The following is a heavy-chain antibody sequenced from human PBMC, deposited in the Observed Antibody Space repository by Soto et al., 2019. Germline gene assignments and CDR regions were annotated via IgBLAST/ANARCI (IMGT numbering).Heavy chain of an antibody. CDR2: SISSSNDI. CDR3: ARVNIVATMGAFDI. Sequence: PGVSLRLSCAASGFALSSYCMTWVRPPPRKGLEMVSSSISSSNDIYYADSVKGRVTISRDNAKNSLYLQMNSLRAEDTAVYYCARVNIVATMGAFDIWGQGTMVTVSS. V-gene: IGHV3-21*01. J-gene: IGHJ3*02. CDR1: GFALSSYC. D-gene: IGHD5-12*01.